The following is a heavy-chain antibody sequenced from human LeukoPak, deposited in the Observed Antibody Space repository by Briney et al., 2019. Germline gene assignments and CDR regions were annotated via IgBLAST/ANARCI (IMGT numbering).Heavy chain of an antibody. CDR1: GFTFSSYG. D-gene: IGHD1-26*01. Sequence: GRSLRLSCAASGFTFSSYGMHWVRQAPGKGPEWVAVIWYDGSNKYYADSVKGRFTISRDNSKNTLYLQMNSLRAEDTAVYYCARDRGSGSYYGMDVWGQGTTVTVSS. J-gene: IGHJ6*02. CDR3: ARDRGSGSYYGMDV. CDR2: IWYDGSNK. V-gene: IGHV3-33*01.